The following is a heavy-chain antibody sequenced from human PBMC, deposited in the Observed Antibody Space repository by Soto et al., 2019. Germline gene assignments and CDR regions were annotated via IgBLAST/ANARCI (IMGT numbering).Heavy chain of an antibody. V-gene: IGHV5-51*01. CDR1: GYSFTSNW. D-gene: IGHD3-16*01. CDR2: INPADSDI. Sequence: XESLKISCQGSGYSFTSNWIGWVRQMPGKGLEWMGIINPADSDIKYSPSFQGQVTISADKSIGTAYLQWSSLKASDTAMYYCARHQRDDASRKIDCWGQGTLVTGSS. CDR3: ARHQRDDASRKIDC. J-gene: IGHJ4*02.